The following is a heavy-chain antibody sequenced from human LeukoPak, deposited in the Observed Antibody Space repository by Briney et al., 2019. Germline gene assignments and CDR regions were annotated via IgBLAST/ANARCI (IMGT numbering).Heavy chain of an antibody. Sequence: GESLKISCKGSGYSFTSYWIGWVRQMPEKGLEWMGIIYPGDSDTRYSPSFQGQVTISADKSISTAYLQWSSLKASDTAMYYCARGSRSKYDFWSGYYSDYYYGLDVWGQGTTVTVSS. J-gene: IGHJ6*02. D-gene: IGHD3-3*01. V-gene: IGHV5-51*01. CDR3: ARGSRSKYDFWSGYYSDYYYGLDV. CDR1: GYSFTSYW. CDR2: IYPGDSDT.